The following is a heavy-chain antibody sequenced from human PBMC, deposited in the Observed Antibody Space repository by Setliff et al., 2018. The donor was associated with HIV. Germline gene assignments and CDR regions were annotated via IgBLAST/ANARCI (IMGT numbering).Heavy chain of an antibody. CDR3: ARVGEMATIGYSYYYMDV. CDR1: GVTFRRFA. J-gene: IGHJ6*03. D-gene: IGHD5-12*01. Sequence: GASVKVSCKASGVTFRRFAVSWVRQAPGQGLEWMGGIIPMFGTTNYAQKFQGRVTITADESTSTVYMELTSLRFEDTAVYYCARVGEMATIGYSYYYMDVWGKGTTVTVSS. CDR2: IIPMFGTT. V-gene: IGHV1-69*13.